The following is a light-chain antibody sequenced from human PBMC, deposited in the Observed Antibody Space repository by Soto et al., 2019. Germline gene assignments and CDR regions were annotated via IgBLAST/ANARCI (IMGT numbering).Light chain of an antibody. J-gene: IGKJ1*01. V-gene: IGKV3-20*01. CDR2: GAS. CDR3: QTYRGSSTRT. Sequence: EIVLTQSPGTLSLSPGERATLSCRASQSVSSSYLAWYQQKPGQAPRLPIYGASSWATGIPDRFSGSGSGTDFTLTISRLEPEAVAVYYCQTYRGSSTRTFGPGTRVAIK. CDR1: QSVSSSY.